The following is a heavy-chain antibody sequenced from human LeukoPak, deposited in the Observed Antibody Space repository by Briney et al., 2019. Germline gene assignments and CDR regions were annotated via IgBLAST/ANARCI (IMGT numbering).Heavy chain of an antibody. V-gene: IGHV4-59*08. CDR2: IYYSGST. D-gene: IGHD2-15*01. Sequence: PSETLSLTCTVSGGSISSYYWSWIRQPPGKGREWIGYIYYSGSTNYNPSLKSRVTISVDTSKNQFSLKLSSVTAADTAVYYCARLPWGVVRNYYYYYGMDVWGQGTTVTVSS. CDR1: GGSISSYY. CDR3: ARLPWGVVRNYYYYYGMDV. J-gene: IGHJ6*02.